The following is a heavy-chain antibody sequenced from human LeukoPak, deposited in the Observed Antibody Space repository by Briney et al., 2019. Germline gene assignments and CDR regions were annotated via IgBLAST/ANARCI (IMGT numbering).Heavy chain of an antibody. CDR2: IIPIFGTA. V-gene: IGHV1-69*05. Sequence: SVKVSCKASGGTFSSYAISWVRQAPGQGLEWIGRIIPIFGTANYAQKFQGRVTITTDESTSTAYMELSSLRSEDTAVYYCARDEGEYYDILTGLLWGQGTLVTVSS. CDR1: GGTFSSYA. J-gene: IGHJ4*02. CDR3: ARDEGEYYDILTGLL. D-gene: IGHD3-9*01.